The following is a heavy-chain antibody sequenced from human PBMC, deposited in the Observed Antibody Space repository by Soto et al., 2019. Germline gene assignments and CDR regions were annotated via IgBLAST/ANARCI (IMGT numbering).Heavy chain of an antibody. V-gene: IGHV3-9*01. CDR1: GLTFEDYA. CDR2: ISWHSGSI. J-gene: IGHJ4*02. D-gene: IGHD3-22*01. CDR3: AKASLRVTMIVVAAFDY. Sequence: EVQLVESGGGLVQPGRSLRLSCAASGLTFEDYAMHWVRQAPGKGLEWVSGISWHSGSIGYADSVKGRFTISRDNAKNSLYLQMNSLRAEDTALYYCAKASLRVTMIVVAAFDYWDQGTLVTVSS.